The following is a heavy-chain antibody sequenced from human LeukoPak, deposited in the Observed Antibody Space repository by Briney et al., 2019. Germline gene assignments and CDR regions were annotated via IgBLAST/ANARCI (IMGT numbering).Heavy chain of an antibody. D-gene: IGHD3-22*01. Sequence: SVKVSCKASGGTFSSYAISWVRQAPGQGLEWMGGIIPIFGTANYAQKFQGRVTITTDESTSTAYMELSSLRSEDTAVYYCASAWETYYYDSSGYYVLGYWGQGTLVTVSS. CDR3: ASAWETYYYDSSGYYVLGY. CDR1: GGTFSSYA. V-gene: IGHV1-69*05. J-gene: IGHJ4*02. CDR2: IIPIFGTA.